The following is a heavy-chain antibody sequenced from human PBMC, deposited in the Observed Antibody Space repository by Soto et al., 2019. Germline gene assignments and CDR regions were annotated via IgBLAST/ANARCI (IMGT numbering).Heavy chain of an antibody. V-gene: IGHV4-4*02. CDR3: ARSYMVRGVANWFDP. J-gene: IGHJ5*02. D-gene: IGHD3-10*01. Sequence: QVQLQASGPGLVKPSGTLSLTCAVSGGSISSSNWCSWVRQPPGKGLEWIGEIYHSGSTNYNPSLKSRVTISVDKSKNQFSLKLSSVTAADTAVYYCARSYMVRGVANWFDPWGQGTLVTVSS. CDR1: GGSISSSNW. CDR2: IYHSGST.